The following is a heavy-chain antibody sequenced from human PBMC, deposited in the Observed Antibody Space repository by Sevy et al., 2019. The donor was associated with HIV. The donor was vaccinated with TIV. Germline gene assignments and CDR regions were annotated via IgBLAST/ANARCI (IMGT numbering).Heavy chain of an antibody. CDR3: AKDGDTAIYYYYGMDV. J-gene: IGHJ6*02. V-gene: IGHV3-30*18. CDR2: ISYDGNNK. D-gene: IGHD5-18*01. CDR1: GFTFSSYG. Sequence: GGSLRISCAASGFTFSSYGMHWVRQAPGKGLEWVAVISYDGNNKYYAESVKGRSTISRDNSKNTLYLQMNSLRAEDTAVYYCAKDGDTAIYYYYGMDVWGQGTTVTVSS.